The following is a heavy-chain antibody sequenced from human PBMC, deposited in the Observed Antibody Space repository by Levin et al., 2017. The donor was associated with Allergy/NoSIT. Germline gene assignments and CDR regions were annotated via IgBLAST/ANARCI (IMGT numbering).Heavy chain of an antibody. CDR1: GFTFSDHY. Sequence: GGSLRLSCAASGFTFSDHYMDWVRQAPGKGLEWVGRTRNKANSYTTEYAASVKGRFTISRDDLKNSLYLQMNSLKTEDTAVYYCARASYGSGSYFLDYWGQGTLVTVSS. J-gene: IGHJ4*02. CDR3: ARASYGSGSYFLDY. CDR2: TRNKANSYTT. V-gene: IGHV3-72*01. D-gene: IGHD3-10*01.